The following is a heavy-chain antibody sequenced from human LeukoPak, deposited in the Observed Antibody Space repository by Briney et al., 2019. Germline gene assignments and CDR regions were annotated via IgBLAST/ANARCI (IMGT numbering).Heavy chain of an antibody. J-gene: IGHJ4*02. V-gene: IGHV1-2*02. CDR3: ARVDYYDSSGYYPY. CDR1: GYTFTGYY. D-gene: IGHD3-22*01. Sequence: VASVKVSCKASGYTFTGYYMHWVRQAPGQGLEWMGWINPNSGGTNYAQKFQGRVTMTRDTSISTAYMELSRLRSDDTAVYYCARVDYYDSSGYYPYWGQGTLVTVSS. CDR2: INPNSGGT.